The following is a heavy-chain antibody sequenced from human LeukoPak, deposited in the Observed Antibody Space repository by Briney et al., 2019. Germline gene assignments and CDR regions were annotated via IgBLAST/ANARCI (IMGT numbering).Heavy chain of an antibody. CDR3: ARELDGYNSKPLDY. CDR1: GDSVSTNSVA. J-gene: IGHJ4*02. Sequence: SQTLSLTCAISGDSVSTNSVAWNWIRQSPSRGLEWLGRTYYRSKWYNDYAGSVKSRITINPDTSKNQFPLQLKSVTPEDTAVYYCARELDGYNSKPLDYWGQGTLVTVSS. V-gene: IGHV6-1*01. D-gene: IGHD5-24*01. CDR2: TYYRSKWYN.